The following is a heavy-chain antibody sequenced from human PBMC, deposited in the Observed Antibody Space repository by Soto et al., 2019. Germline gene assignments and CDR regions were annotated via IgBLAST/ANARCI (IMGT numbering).Heavy chain of an antibody. V-gene: IGHV3-30*18. D-gene: IGHD1-26*01. CDR1: GFTFSSYG. CDR2: ISYDGSNK. J-gene: IGHJ2*01. CDR3: AKDGAWEWELPYWYFDL. Sequence: QVQLVESGGGVVQPGRSLRLSCAASGFTFSSYGMHWVRQAPGKGLEWVAVISYDGSNKYYADSVKGRFTISRDNSKNTLYVQMNSLSAEDTAVYYCAKDGAWEWELPYWYFDLWGRGTLVTVSS.